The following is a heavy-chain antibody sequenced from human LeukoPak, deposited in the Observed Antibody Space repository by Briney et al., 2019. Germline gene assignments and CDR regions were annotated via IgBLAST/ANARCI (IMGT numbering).Heavy chain of an antibody. CDR1: GGSFSGYY. V-gene: IGHV4-34*01. CDR2: INHSGST. J-gene: IGHJ4*02. D-gene: IGHD5-24*01. CDR3: ARLRRWLQGGYFDY. Sequence: SETLSLTCAVYGGSFSGYYWSWIRQSPGKGLEWIGEINHSGSTNYNPSLKSRVTISVDTSKNQFSLKLSSVTAADTAVYYCARLRRWLQGGYFDYWGQGTLVTVSS.